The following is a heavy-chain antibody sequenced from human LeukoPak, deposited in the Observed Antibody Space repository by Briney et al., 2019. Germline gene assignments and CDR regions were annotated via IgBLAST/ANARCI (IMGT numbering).Heavy chain of an antibody. V-gene: IGHV4-39*07. D-gene: IGHD2-21*01. CDR1: GGSISSSSYY. CDR2: IYYSGST. J-gene: IGHJ4*02. Sequence: SETLSLTCTVSGGSISSSSYYWGWIRQPPGKGLEWIGSIYYSGSTYYNPSLKSRVTISVDTSKNQFSLKLSSVTAADTAVYYCARDIVVTGGYFDYWGQGTLVTVSS. CDR3: ARDIVVTGGYFDY.